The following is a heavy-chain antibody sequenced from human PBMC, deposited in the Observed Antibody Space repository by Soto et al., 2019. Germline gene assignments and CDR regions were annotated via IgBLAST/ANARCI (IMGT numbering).Heavy chain of an antibody. Sequence: SETLSLTCAVYGGSFSGYYWSWIRQPPGKGLEWIGEINHSGSTNYNPSLKSRVTISVDTSKNQFSLKLSSVTAADTAVYYCARGGGGSSWYFSSLWFDPWGQGTLVTVSS. CDR3: ARGGGGSSWYFSSLWFDP. CDR2: INHSGST. CDR1: GGSFSGYY. J-gene: IGHJ5*02. V-gene: IGHV4-34*01. D-gene: IGHD6-13*01.